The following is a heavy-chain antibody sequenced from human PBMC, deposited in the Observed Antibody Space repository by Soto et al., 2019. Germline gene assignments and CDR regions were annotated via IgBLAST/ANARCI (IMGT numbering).Heavy chain of an antibody. CDR1: GGSISSGCYY. D-gene: IGHD6-19*01. CDR2: IYYIGST. J-gene: IGHJ4*02. CDR3: ARVNIAVDGTYDY. Sequence: SETLSLTCTVSGGSISSGCYYWSWIRQHPGKGLEWIGYIYYIGSTYYNPSLKSRVTISVDTSKNQFSLKLSSVTAADTAVYYCARVNIAVDGTYDYWGQRTLVAVSS. V-gene: IGHV4-31*03.